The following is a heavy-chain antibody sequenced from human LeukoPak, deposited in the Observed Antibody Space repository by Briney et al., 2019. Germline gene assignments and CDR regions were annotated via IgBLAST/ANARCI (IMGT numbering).Heavy chain of an antibody. CDR1: GFTFSSYS. J-gene: IGHJ4*02. Sequence: GGSLRLSCAASGFTFSSYSMNWVRQAPGKGLEWVSSISSSSSYIYYADSVKGRFTISRDNAKNSLYLQMNSLRAEDTAVYYCARDIAAAGGFLDYWGQGTLVTVSS. V-gene: IGHV3-21*01. CDR3: ARDIAAAGGFLDY. D-gene: IGHD6-13*01. CDR2: ISSSSSYI.